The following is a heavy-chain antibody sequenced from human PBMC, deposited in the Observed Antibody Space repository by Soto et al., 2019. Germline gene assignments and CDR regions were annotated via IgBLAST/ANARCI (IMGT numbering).Heavy chain of an antibody. CDR3: ARFSRRFTRPSITGTTDY. V-gene: IGHV4-31*03. CDR2: IYYSGST. CDR1: GGSISSGGYY. D-gene: IGHD1-7*01. Sequence: PSETLSLTCTVSGGSISSGGYYWSWIRQHPGKGLEWIGYIYYSGSTYYNPSLKSRVTISVDTSKNQFSLKLSSVTAADTAVYYCARFSRRFTRPSITGTTDYWGQGTLVTVSS. J-gene: IGHJ4*02.